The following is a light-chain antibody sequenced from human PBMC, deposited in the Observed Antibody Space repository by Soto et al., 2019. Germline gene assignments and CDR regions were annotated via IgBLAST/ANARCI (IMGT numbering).Light chain of an antibody. J-gene: IGKJ4*01. Sequence: EFVLTQSPGTLSLSPGERATLSCSASQTVRNNYLAWYQQKPGQAPRLLIYDASSRATGIPDRFSGGGSGTDFTRAIIRLEPEDFAVYYCQHCSSYQLTVGGGTKADIK. V-gene: IGKV3-20*01. CDR2: DAS. CDR3: QHCSSYQLT. CDR1: QTVRNNY.